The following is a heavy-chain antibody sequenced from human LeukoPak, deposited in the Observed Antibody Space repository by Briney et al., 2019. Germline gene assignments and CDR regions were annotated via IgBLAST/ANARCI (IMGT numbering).Heavy chain of an antibody. D-gene: IGHD5-12*01. V-gene: IGHV4-38-2*02. CDR2: IYHSGST. J-gene: IGHJ4*02. CDR1: GYSISSGYY. Sequence: SETLSLTCTVSGYSISSGYYWGWIRQPPGKGLEWIGSIYHSGSTYYNPSLKSRVTISVDTSKNQFSLKLSSVTAADTAVYYCARDIGGYRAMNVDYWGQGTLVTVSS. CDR3: ARDIGGYRAMNVDY.